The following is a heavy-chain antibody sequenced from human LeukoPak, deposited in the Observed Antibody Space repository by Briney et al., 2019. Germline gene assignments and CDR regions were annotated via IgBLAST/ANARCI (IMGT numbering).Heavy chain of an antibody. J-gene: IGHJ4*02. D-gene: IGHD6-19*01. CDR1: GYSISSGYY. CDR2: IYHSGST. CDR3: ARDYPLIAVAGHFDY. Sequence: PSETLSLTCTVSGYSISSGYYWGWIRQPPGKGLEWIGSIYHSGSTYYNPSLESRVTISVDTSKNQFSLKLSSVTAAVTAVYYCARDYPLIAVAGHFDYWGQGTLVTVSS. V-gene: IGHV4-38-2*02.